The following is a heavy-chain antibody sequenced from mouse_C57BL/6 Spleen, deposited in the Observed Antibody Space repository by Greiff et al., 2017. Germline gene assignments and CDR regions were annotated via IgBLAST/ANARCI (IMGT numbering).Heavy chain of an antibody. V-gene: IGHV14-2*01. CDR2: IDPEDGET. CDR3: ARRDDYHAMDY. Sequence: EVQGVESGAELVKPGASVKLSCTASGFNIKDYYMHWVKQRTEQGLEWIGRIDPEDGETKYDPKFQGKATITADTSSNTAYLQLSSLTSEDTAVYYCARRDDYHAMDYWGQGTSVTVSS. J-gene: IGHJ4*01. CDR1: GFNIKDYY.